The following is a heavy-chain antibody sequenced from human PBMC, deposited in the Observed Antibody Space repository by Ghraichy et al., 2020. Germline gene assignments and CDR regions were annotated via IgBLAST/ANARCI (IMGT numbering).Heavy chain of an antibody. CDR1: GGSFSGYY. Sequence: SQTLSLTCAVYGGSFSGYYLSWIRQPPGKALQWIGEVNHSGSTNYNPSLKSRFTISVDSSKNQFSLKLNSVTAADTAVYYCARGIGMYDSSTYHTYNWFDPLGPGNPGHRLL. CDR3: ARGIGMYDSSTYHTYNWFDP. J-gene: IGHJ5*02. D-gene: IGHD3-22*01. CDR2: VNHSGST. V-gene: IGHV4-34*01.